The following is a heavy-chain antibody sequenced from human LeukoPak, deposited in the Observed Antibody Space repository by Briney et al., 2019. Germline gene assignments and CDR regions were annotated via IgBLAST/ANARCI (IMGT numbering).Heavy chain of an antibody. Sequence: GGSLRLSCAASGFTFSSCDMHWVRQAPGKGLEWVAVISYDGSIKYYADSLKGRFTISRDNSKNTLFLQMNSLRAEDTAVYYCAKDPNDYGGNVFWGQGTLLTVSS. J-gene: IGHJ4*02. CDR2: ISYDGSIK. D-gene: IGHD4-23*01. CDR3: AKDPNDYGGNVF. CDR1: GFTFSSCD. V-gene: IGHV3-30*18.